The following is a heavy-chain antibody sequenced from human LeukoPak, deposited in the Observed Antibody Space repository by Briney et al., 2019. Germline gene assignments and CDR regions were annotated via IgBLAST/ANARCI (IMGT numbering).Heavy chain of an antibody. CDR2: VYYSGNT. CDR3: ARGGYYTLAYYYYMEV. V-gene: IGHV4-59*01. CDR1: GGSISSYY. D-gene: IGHD3-3*01. Sequence: SETLSLTCTVSGGSISSYYWSWIRQPPGKGLEWIGYVYYSGNTNYNPSLKSRVTISVDTSKNQFSLKLNSVTAADTAVYYCARGGYYTLAYYYYMEVWGKGTTVTVSS. J-gene: IGHJ6*03.